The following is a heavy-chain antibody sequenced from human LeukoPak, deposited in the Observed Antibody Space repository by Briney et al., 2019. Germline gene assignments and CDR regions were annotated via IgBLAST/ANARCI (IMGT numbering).Heavy chain of an antibody. CDR3: ARDLGQTSYYFDY. D-gene: IGHD7-27*01. CDR2: ISSSSSYI. V-gene: IGHV3-21*04. CDR1: GFTFSSYS. Sequence: GGSLRLSCAASGFTFSSYSMNWVRQAPGKGLEWVSSISSSSSYIYYADSVKGRFTISRDNAKNSLYLQMNSLRAEDTALYYCARDLGQTSYYFDYWGQGTLVTVSS. J-gene: IGHJ4*02.